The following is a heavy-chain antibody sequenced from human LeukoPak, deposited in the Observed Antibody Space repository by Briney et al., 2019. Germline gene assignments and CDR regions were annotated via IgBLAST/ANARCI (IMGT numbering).Heavy chain of an antibody. CDR3: ARGDYYDSSGPDY. V-gene: IGHV3-30*02. CDR1: GFTFSSYG. J-gene: IGHJ4*02. D-gene: IGHD3-22*01. CDR2: IRYDGSNK. Sequence: GGSLRLSCAASGFTFSSYGMHWVRQAPGKGLGWVAFIRYDGSNKYYADSVKGRFTISRDNSKNTLYLQMNSLRAEDTAVYYCARGDYYDSSGPDYWGQGTLVTVSS.